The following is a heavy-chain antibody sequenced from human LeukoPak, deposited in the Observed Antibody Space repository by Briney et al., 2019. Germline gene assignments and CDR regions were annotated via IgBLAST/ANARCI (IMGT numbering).Heavy chain of an antibody. CDR1: GGSINNYY. V-gene: IGHV4-4*07. CDR3: ARTLIYYFDNSGYYN. Sequence: PSETLSLTCTVSGGSINNYYWSWIRQPAGKGLEWIGLIYSSGSTSYNPSLKSRVTMSVDTSKKQFSLRLSSVTAADTAVYYCARTLIYYFDNSGYYNWGQGTLVTVSS. D-gene: IGHD3-22*01. J-gene: IGHJ4*02. CDR2: IYSSGST.